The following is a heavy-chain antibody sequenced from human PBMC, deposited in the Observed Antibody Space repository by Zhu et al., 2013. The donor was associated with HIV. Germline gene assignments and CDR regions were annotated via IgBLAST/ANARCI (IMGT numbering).Heavy chain of an antibody. CDR3: ATGSYPLDAFDM. CDR2: IHPNSGGT. V-gene: IGHV1-2*02. Sequence: QVQLVQSGAEVKKPGASVKVSCKASGYTFTGYYLHWVQQAPGQGLEWMGWIHPNSGGTKYAQKFQGRVTMTRDTSSSTAYLELSRLRSDDTASYYCATGSYPLDAFDMWGQGTMVTVSS. J-gene: IGHJ3*02. D-gene: IGHD1-26*01. CDR1: GYTFTGYY.